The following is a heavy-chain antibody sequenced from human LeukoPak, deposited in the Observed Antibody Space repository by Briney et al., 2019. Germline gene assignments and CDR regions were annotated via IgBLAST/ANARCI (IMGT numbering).Heavy chain of an antibody. Sequence: GGSLRLSCAVSGFTFTTYAMTWVRQAPGKGLEWVSAISGSGTSTYYADSVKGRFTISRDNSKNTLYLQMNSLRAEDTAVYYCAKGDGYNSYYFDYWGQGTLVTVSS. CDR3: AKGDGYNSYYFDY. CDR1: GFTFTTYA. CDR2: ISGSGTST. J-gene: IGHJ4*02. D-gene: IGHD5-24*01. V-gene: IGHV3-23*01.